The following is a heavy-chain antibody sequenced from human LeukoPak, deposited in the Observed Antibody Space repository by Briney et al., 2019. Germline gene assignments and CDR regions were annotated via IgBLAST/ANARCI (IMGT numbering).Heavy chain of an antibody. CDR1: GYTFTSYY. CDR3: ARGYYDSSGYSNNWFDP. V-gene: IGHV1-46*01. Sequence: ASVKVSCKASGYTFTSYYMHWVRQDPGQGLEWMGIINPSGGSTSYAQKFQGRVTMTRDTSTSTVYMELSSLRSEDTAVYYCARGYYDSSGYSNNWFDPWGQGTLVTVSS. J-gene: IGHJ5*02. CDR2: INPSGGST. D-gene: IGHD3-22*01.